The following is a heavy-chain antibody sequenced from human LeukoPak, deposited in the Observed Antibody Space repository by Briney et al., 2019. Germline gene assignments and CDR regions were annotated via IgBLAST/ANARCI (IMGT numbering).Heavy chain of an antibody. V-gene: IGHV4-4*07. Sequence: PSETLSLTCTVSGGSISSYYWSWIRQPAGKGLEWIGRIYTSGSTNYNPSLKSRVTMSVDTSKNQFSLKLSSVTAADTAVYYCARDRSPLLNRYFDWPWFDPWGQGTLVTVSS. CDR2: IYTSGST. CDR1: GGSISSYY. D-gene: IGHD3-9*01. CDR3: ARDRSPLLNRYFDWPWFDP. J-gene: IGHJ5*02.